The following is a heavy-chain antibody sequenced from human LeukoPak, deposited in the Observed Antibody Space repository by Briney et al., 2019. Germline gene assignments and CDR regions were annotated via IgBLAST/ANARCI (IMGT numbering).Heavy chain of an antibody. CDR3: ARQIYYYDSSGYYSDAFDI. CDR2: IYYSGST. D-gene: IGHD3-22*01. V-gene: IGHV4-39*01. CDR1: GGSISSSSYY. J-gene: IGHJ3*02. Sequence: SETLSLTCTVSGGSISSSSYYWGWIRQPPGKGLEWIGSIYYSGSTYYNPSLKSRVTISVDTSKNQFSLKLSSVTAAGTAVYYCARQIYYYDSSGYYSDAFDIWGQGTMVTVSS.